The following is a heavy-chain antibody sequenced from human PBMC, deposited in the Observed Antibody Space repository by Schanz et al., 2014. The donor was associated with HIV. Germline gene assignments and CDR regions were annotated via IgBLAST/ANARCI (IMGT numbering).Heavy chain of an antibody. D-gene: IGHD6-13*01. CDR2: IKTSGGTT. CDR3: ARDSPVAAGTLDY. V-gene: IGHV1-46*01. Sequence: QVQLVESGAEVKKPGSSVKVSCKASGGTFTDYYMHWVRQAPGQGLEWMGMIKTSGGTTTYAQKFQGRVTLTRDTTATTVYMELSSLKSEDTAVYYCARDSPVAAGTLDYWGQGTLVTVSS. CDR1: GGTFTDYY. J-gene: IGHJ4*02.